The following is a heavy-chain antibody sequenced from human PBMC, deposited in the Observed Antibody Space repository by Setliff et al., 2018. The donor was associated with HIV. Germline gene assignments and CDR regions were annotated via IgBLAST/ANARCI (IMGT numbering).Heavy chain of an antibody. J-gene: IGHJ4*02. V-gene: IGHV3-15*01. CDR2: IKSGGTA. CDR1: GFSFSGAW. CDR3: TADLPDSAPYCFDY. Sequence: GGSLRLSCAASGFSFSGAWMRWVRQAPGKGLEWVAQIKSGGTADYAAPVTGRFTISRDDSKNVVSLQMDSLKTEDTAVYYCTADLPDSAPYCFDYWGQGALVTVSS. D-gene: IGHD2-15*01.